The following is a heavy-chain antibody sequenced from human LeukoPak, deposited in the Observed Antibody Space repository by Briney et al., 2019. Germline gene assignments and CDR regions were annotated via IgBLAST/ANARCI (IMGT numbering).Heavy chain of an antibody. Sequence: GGSLRLSCAASGFTFSSYNMNWVRQAPGKGLEWVSSISSSSSYIYYADSVKGRFTISRDNAKNSLYLQMNSLRAEDTAVYYCARVGYSGYGSFDYWGQGTLVTVSS. V-gene: IGHV3-21*01. CDR2: ISSSSSYI. CDR3: ARVGYSGYGSFDY. CDR1: GFTFSSYN. D-gene: IGHD5-12*01. J-gene: IGHJ4*02.